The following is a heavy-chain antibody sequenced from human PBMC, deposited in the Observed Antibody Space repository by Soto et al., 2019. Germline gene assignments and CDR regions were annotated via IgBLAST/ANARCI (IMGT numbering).Heavy chain of an antibody. Sequence: QVQLVQSGAEVKKPGSSVKVSCKASVGTFSNYAINWVRQAPGQGLEWMGGITPIFGSANYAQKFQGRVTIIADKSTNTVYMELSSLRSEDTAVYYCARDMTRTVVPYFDFWGQGTLVTVSS. CDR1: VGTFSNYA. J-gene: IGHJ4*02. D-gene: IGHD1-7*01. V-gene: IGHV1-69*06. CDR3: ARDMTRTVVPYFDF. CDR2: ITPIFGSA.